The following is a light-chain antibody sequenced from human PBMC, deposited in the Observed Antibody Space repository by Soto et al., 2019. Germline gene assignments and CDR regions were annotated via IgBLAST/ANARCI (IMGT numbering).Light chain of an antibody. V-gene: IGKV3-20*01. CDR2: GAS. CDR1: QSVSSSY. CDR3: QQYGSSRT. Sequence: EIVLTQSPGTLSLSPGERATLSCRASQSVSSSYLAWYQQKPGQAPRLLIYGASSRATGIPDRFSGSGSGTDFYLTISRLEPEDFAVYYCQQYGSSRTFGGGTKVEIK. J-gene: IGKJ4*01.